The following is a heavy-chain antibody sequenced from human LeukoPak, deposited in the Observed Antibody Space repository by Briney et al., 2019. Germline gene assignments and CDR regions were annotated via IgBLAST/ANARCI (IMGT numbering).Heavy chain of an antibody. Sequence: PSETLSLTCAVYGGSFSGYYWSWIRQPPGKGLEWIGEINHSGSTNYNPSLESRVTISVDTSKNQFSLKLSSVTAADTAVYYCARGFLHIAVAGIPRAFDIWGQGTMVTVSS. CDR1: GGSFSGYY. V-gene: IGHV4-34*01. D-gene: IGHD6-19*01. CDR2: INHSGST. CDR3: ARGFLHIAVAGIPRAFDI. J-gene: IGHJ3*02.